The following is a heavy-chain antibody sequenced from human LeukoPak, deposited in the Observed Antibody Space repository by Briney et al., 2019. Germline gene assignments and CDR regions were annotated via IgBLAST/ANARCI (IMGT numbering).Heavy chain of an antibody. V-gene: IGHV1-69*05. CDR1: GGTFSSYA. D-gene: IGHD6-13*01. CDR3: ARVSIPGYSSSWSYTDY. J-gene: IGHJ4*02. Sequence: SVKVSCKASGGTFSSYAISWVRQAPGQGLEWMGRIIPIFGTANYAQKFQGRVTITTDESTSTAYMELSSLRTEDTAVYYCARVSIPGYSSSWSYTDYWGQGTLVTVSS. CDR2: IIPIFGTA.